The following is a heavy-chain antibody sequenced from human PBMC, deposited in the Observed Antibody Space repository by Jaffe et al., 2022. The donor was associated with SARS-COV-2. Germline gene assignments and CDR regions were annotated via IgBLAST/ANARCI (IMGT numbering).Heavy chain of an antibody. CDR1: GFTFSSYS. CDR3: ASKKGRVVGAPAN. CDR2: ISSSSSYI. Sequence: EVQLVESGGGLVKPGGSLRLSCAASGFTFSSYSMNWVRQAPGKGLEWVSSISSSSSYIYYADSVKGRFTISRDNAKNSLYLQMNSLRAEDTAVYYCASKKGRVVGAPANWGQGTLVTVSS. J-gene: IGHJ4*02. V-gene: IGHV3-21*01. D-gene: IGHD1-26*01.